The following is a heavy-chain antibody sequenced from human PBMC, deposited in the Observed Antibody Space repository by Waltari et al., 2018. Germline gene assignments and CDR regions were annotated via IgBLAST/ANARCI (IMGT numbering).Heavy chain of an antibody. CDR1: GFTFIDYY. Sequence: QVQLVESGGGLVPPGGSLRLSCTASGFTFIDYYMSWIRQAPGKGLELISYISKSGNTIYYADSVKGRFTISRDNAKNSLSLQMNSLRGEDTAVYYCARSNMVLTIFAIPNFDSWGQGTLVTVSS. CDR2: ISKSGNTI. V-gene: IGHV3-11*01. J-gene: IGHJ4*02. D-gene: IGHD2-2*02. CDR3: ARSNMVLTIFAIPNFDS.